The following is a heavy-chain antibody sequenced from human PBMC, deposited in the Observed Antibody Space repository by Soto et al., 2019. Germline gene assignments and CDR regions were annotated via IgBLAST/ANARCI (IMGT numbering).Heavy chain of an antibody. J-gene: IGHJ6*02. CDR3: AKDRPIADTRSYDGMDV. V-gene: IGHV3-30*18. CDR1: GFTFSSYG. CDR2: ISYDGSEK. Sequence: PGGSLRLSCAASGFTFSSYGMHWVRQAPGKGLEWVAVISYDGSEKAYADSVKDRFSISRDKSKKMLYLQMSSLRLDDTAVYYCAKDRPIADTRSYDGMDVWGQGTTVTVSS. D-gene: IGHD6-13*01.